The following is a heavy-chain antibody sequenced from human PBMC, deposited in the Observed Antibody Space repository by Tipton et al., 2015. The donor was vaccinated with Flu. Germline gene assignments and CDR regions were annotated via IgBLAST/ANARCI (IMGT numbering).Heavy chain of an antibody. CDR1: GGSISSSSYY. V-gene: IGHV4-39*07. CDR3: AKVSYGSGSFYSPGVDTFDV. CDR2: MYSSGST. D-gene: IGHD3-10*01. Sequence: TLSLTCTVSGGSISSSSYYWAWIRQPPGKGLEWFGSMYSSGSTYYNPSVKRRVTISIDTSKNQFSLKLNSVTAADTAVYYCAKVSYGSGSFYSPGVDTFDVWGQGPMVTVSS. J-gene: IGHJ3*01.